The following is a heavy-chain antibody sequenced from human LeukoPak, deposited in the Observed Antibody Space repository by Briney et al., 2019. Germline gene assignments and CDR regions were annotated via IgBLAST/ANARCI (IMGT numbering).Heavy chain of an antibody. CDR1: GGSISSSSYY. Sequence: SETLSLTCTVSGGSISSSSYYWGWIRQPPGKGLEWIGSMYYSGSTHYNPSLKSRVTISVDTSKNQFSLKLSSVTAADTAVYYCARDEDSSGWSSRGYYGMDVWGQGTSVTVSS. CDR2: MYYSGST. D-gene: IGHD6-19*01. V-gene: IGHV4-39*07. J-gene: IGHJ6*02. CDR3: ARDEDSSGWSSRGYYGMDV.